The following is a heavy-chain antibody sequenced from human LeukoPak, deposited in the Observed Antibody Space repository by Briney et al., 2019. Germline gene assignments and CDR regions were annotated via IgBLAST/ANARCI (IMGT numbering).Heavy chain of an antibody. CDR2: ISSSGRIT. V-gene: IGHV3-11*01. CDR1: GFTFREYY. J-gene: IGHJ4*02. D-gene: IGHD6-13*01. Sequence: GGSLRLSCAAAGFTFREYYMTWIRQAPGKGLEWISYISSSGRITSYADSVRGRFTISRDNANNVLYLQMDTLRVEDTAVYYCARDDQNGYSSTWYMAYWGQGTLVTVSS. CDR3: ARDDQNGYSSTWYMAY.